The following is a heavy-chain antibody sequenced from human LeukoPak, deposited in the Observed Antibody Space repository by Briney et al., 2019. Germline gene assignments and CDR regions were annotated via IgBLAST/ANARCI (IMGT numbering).Heavy chain of an antibody. J-gene: IGHJ4*02. CDR3: ARGRPHGNDY. V-gene: IGHV3-74*01. CDR2: IASDGSST. D-gene: IGHD4-23*01. Sequence: GSLRLSCAASGFTFSSYWMNWVRQAPGKGLVWVSRIASDGSSTTYADSVKGRFSISRDNAKNTLYLQMNSLRVEDTAVYYCARGRPHGNDYWGQGALVTVSS. CDR1: GFTFSSYW.